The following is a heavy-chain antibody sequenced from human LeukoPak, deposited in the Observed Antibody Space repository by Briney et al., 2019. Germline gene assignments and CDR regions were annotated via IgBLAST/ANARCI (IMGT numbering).Heavy chain of an antibody. J-gene: IGHJ4*02. CDR3: TRVGYIDEGIDY. CDR2: IKQDGSKK. CDR1: GFPFSSYW. Sequence: GGSLRLSCVASGFPFSSYWMTWVRQAPGKGLEWVANIKQDGSKKSYVDSVKGRFTISRDNAKNSLYLQMNSLRTEDTAIYYCTRVGYIDEGIDYWGQGTLVTVSS. D-gene: IGHD5-24*01. V-gene: IGHV3-7*04.